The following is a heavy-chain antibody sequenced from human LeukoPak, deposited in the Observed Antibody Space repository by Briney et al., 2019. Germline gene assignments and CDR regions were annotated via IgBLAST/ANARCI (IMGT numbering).Heavy chain of an antibody. CDR3: ARDGNSGWYPEYFQH. J-gene: IGHJ1*01. CDR1: GGSISSGSYY. D-gene: IGHD6-19*01. CDR2: IYTSGST. V-gene: IGHV4-61*02. Sequence: SETLSLTCTVSGGSISSGSYYWSWIRQPAGKGLEWIGRIYTSGSTNYNPSLKSRVPISVATSKNQFSLKLSSVTAADTAVYYCARDGNSGWYPEYFQHWGQGTLVTVSS.